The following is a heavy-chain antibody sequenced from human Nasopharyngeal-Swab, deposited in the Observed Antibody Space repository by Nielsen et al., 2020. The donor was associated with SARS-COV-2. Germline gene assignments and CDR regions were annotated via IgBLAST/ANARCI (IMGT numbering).Heavy chain of an antibody. Sequence: GGSLRLSCAASGLTFSKACMNWVRQAPGRGLEWVGRIKSRSDGGTTYYAAPVKGRFTISRDDSENTVYLQMNRLQTDDTAVYYCSTGGYTSGLDYWGQGTLVTVSS. D-gene: IGHD5-18*01. V-gene: IGHV3-15*01. CDR1: GLTFSKAC. J-gene: IGHJ4*02. CDR2: IKSRSDGGTT. CDR3: STGGYTSGLDY.